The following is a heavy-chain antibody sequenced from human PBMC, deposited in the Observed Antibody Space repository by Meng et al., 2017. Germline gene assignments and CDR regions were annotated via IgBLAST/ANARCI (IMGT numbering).Heavy chain of an antibody. D-gene: IGHD3-10*01. Sequence: SETLSLTCTVSGGSISSGSYYWSWIRQPAGKGLEWIGRIYTSGSTNYNPSLKSRVTISVDTSKNQFSLKLSSVTAADTAVYYCARGGGFTMVRGVKLWFDPWGQGTLVTVSS. V-gene: IGHV4-61*02. CDR3: ARGGGFTMVRGVKLWFDP. CDR1: GGSISSGSYY. CDR2: IYTSGST. J-gene: IGHJ5*02.